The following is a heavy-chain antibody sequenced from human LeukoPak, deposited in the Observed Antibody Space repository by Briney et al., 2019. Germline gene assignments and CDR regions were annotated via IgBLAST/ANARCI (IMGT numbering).Heavy chain of an antibody. CDR1: GFTFGDYA. J-gene: IGHJ4*02. CDR2: IRSKAYGGTT. CDR3: TREGYDFWSGYPFDY. Sequence: PGGSLRLSCTASGFTFGDYAMGWFRQAPGKGLEWVGFIRSKAYGGTTEYAASVKGRFTISRDDSKSIAYLQMNSLKTEDTAVYYCTREGYDFWSGYPFDYWGQGTLVTVSS. D-gene: IGHD3-3*01. V-gene: IGHV3-49*03.